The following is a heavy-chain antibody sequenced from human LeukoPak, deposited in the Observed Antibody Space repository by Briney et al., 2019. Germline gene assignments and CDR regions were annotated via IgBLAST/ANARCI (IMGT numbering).Heavy chain of an antibody. CDR1: GYTFTNYG. CDR2: ISAYNGNT. Sequence: ASVKVSCKASGYTFTNYGISWVRQAPGQGLEWMGWISAYNGNTNYAQRLQGRVTMTTDTSTSTAYMELRSLTSDDTAVYYCARGGSDCSGGNCPYSWFDPWGQGTLVTVSS. D-gene: IGHD2-15*01. V-gene: IGHV1-18*01. J-gene: IGHJ5*02. CDR3: ARGGSDCSGGNCPYSWFDP.